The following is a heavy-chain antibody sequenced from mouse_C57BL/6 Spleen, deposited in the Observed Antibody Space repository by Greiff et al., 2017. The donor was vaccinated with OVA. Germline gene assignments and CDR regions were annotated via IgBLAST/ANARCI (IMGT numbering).Heavy chain of an antibody. CDR2: IYPGGGYT. J-gene: IGHJ2*01. V-gene: IGHV1-63*01. CDR1: GYTFTNYW. D-gene: IGHD2-1*01. CDR3: ARRNYGNYEGYFDY. Sequence: QVQLQQSGAELVRPGTSVKMSCKASGYTFTNYWIGWAKQRPGHGLEWIGDIYPGGGYTNYNEKFKGKATLTADKSSSTAYMQFSSLTSEDSAIYYCARRNYGNYEGYFDYWGQGTTLTVSS.